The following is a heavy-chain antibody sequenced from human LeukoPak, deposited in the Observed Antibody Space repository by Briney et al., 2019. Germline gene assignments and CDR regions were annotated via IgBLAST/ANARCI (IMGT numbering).Heavy chain of an antibody. J-gene: IGHJ3*02. Sequence: GGSLRLSCAASGFTFSSYAMSWVRQAPGKGLEWVSGISDSGDITYYADFVKGRFTISRDNSKNTLYVQMNSLRVEDTAVYFCAKDRRGGSYYAATLDIWGPGTMVTVSS. V-gene: IGHV3-23*01. CDR3: AKDRRGGSYYAATLDI. D-gene: IGHD1-26*01. CDR2: ISDSGDIT. CDR1: GFTFSSYA.